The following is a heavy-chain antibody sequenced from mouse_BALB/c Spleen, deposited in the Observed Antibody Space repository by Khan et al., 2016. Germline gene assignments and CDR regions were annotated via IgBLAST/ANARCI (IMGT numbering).Heavy chain of an antibody. Sequence: QVQLQQSGAELVRPGTSVKVSCKASGYAFTNYLIEWVKQRPGQGLEWIGVINPGSGGTNYNEKFKGKATLTADKSSSTAYMQLSSLTSDDSAVYFCARYDGNYYAMDYGGQVTSVTVSS. D-gene: IGHD2-3*01. CDR2: INPGSGGT. J-gene: IGHJ4*01. CDR3: ARYDGNYYAMDY. CDR1: GYAFTNYL. V-gene: IGHV1-54*01.